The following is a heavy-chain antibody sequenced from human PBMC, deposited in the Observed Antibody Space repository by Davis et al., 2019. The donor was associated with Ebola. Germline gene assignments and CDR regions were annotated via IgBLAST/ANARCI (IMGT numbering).Heavy chain of an antibody. CDR3: ARVPRRCSGGSCHYYYYGMDV. CDR2: ISAYNGNT. Sequence: AASVTVSCKASGYTFTSYGISWVRQAPGQGLEGMGWISAYNGNTNYAQTLQGRVTMTTDTSTITAYMGLRSLRSDDTAVYYCARVPRRCSGGSCHYYYYGMDVWGQGTTVTVSS. CDR1: GYTFTSYG. V-gene: IGHV1-18*01. J-gene: IGHJ6*02. D-gene: IGHD2-15*01.